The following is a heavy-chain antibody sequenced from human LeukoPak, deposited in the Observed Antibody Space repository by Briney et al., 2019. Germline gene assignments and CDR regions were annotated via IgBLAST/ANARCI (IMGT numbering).Heavy chain of an antibody. CDR3: ARGGRAVLWFGELRGSFDY. D-gene: IGHD3-10*01. V-gene: IGHV1-8*01. Sequence: ASVKVSCTASGYTFTSYDINWVRQAPGQGLEWMGWMNPNSGNTDYAQKLQGRVTMTRNTSISTAYMELSSLRSEDTAVYYCARGGRAVLWFGELRGSFDYWGQGTLVTVSS. J-gene: IGHJ4*02. CDR1: GYTFTSYD. CDR2: MNPNSGNT.